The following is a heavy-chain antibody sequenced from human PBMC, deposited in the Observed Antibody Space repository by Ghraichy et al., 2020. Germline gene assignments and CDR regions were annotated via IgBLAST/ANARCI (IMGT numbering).Heavy chain of an antibody. CDR3: AVLESFGFDH. D-gene: IGHD3-3*01. CDR1: GYTFTSYS. CDR2: INPSGGST. V-gene: IGHV1-46*01. Sequence: ASVKVSCKASGYTFTSYSLHWVRQAPGQGLEWMGIINPSGGSTSYAQRFQGRVTMTRDTSTSTVYMELTSLRSEDTAVYYCAVLESFGFDHWGQGTLVTVSS. J-gene: IGHJ4*02.